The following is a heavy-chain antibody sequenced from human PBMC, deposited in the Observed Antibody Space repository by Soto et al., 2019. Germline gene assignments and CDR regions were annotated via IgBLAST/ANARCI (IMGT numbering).Heavy chain of an antibody. D-gene: IGHD2-21*02. Sequence: PGGSLRLSFTASGFTFGDYAMSWVRPAPGKGLEWVGFIRSKAYGGTTEYAASVKGRFTISRDDSKSIAYLQMNSLKTEYTLVYYCTRAQSNLHSVVVTAIGYWGQGT. CDR3: TRAQSNLHSVVVTAIGY. V-gene: IGHV3-49*04. CDR2: IRSKAYGGTT. J-gene: IGHJ4*02. CDR1: GFTFGDYA.